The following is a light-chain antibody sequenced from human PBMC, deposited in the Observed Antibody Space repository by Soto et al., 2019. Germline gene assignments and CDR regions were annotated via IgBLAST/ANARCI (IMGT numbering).Light chain of an antibody. J-gene: IGLJ2*01. CDR1: SSDVGRYNY. CDR2: EAS. Sequence: QSALTQPASVSGSPGQSITISCTGTSSDVGRYNYVSWYQQHPGKAPKLMIYEASKRPSGVPDRFSGSTSGNTASLTVSGLQTEDGADYYCSSYAGGNNLVFGGGTKLTVL. V-gene: IGLV2-8*01. CDR3: SSYAGGNNLV.